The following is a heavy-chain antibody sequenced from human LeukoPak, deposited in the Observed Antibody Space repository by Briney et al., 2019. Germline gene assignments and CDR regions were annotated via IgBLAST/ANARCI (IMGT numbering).Heavy chain of an antibody. CDR1: GGSISNYY. CDR3: ARDRTAFYYASGLAY. V-gene: IGHV4-59*01. D-gene: IGHD3-10*01. J-gene: IGHJ4*02. CDR2: IYDSGGT. Sequence: SETLSLTCTVSGGSISNYYWSWIRRSPGKGLEWIGYIYDSGGTNYNPSLRSRVTISLDTSKNQVSLKLSSLTAADTAIYYCARDRTAFYYASGLAYWGQGILVTVSS.